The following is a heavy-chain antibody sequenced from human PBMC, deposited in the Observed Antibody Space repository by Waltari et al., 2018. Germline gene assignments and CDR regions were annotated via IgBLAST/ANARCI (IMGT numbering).Heavy chain of an antibody. CDR3: AREGVYGDYFDY. Sequence: EVQLVESGGGLIQPGGSLRLSCAASGFTVSSNYMSWVRQAPGKGLEWVSVIYSGGRTDYADSLKARFTVSTDNSKNTLYVQMNSLRVEDTAVYYCAREGVYGDYFDYWGQGTLVTVSS. V-gene: IGHV3-53*01. CDR1: GFTVSSNY. J-gene: IGHJ4*02. D-gene: IGHD4-17*01. CDR2: IYSGGRT.